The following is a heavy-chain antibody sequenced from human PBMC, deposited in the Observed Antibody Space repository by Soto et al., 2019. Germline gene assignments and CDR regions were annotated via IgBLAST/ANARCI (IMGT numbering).Heavy chain of an antibody. CDR1: GFTFSSYA. D-gene: IGHD1-20*01. J-gene: IGHJ4*02. V-gene: IGHV3-23*01. Sequence: GGSLRLSCAASGFTFSSYAMSWVRQAPGKGLEWVSAISGSGGSTYYADSVKGRFTISRDNSKNTLYLQMNSLRAEDTAVYYCALGDLWGVVIILPPGDNWNDVPVDYWGQGTLVTVSS. CDR2: ISGSGGST. CDR3: ALGDLWGVVIILPPGDNWNDVPVDY.